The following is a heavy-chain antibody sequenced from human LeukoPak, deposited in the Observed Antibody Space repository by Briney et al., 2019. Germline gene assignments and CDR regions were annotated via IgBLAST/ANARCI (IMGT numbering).Heavy chain of an antibody. D-gene: IGHD1-26*01. V-gene: IGHV4-39*01. CDR2: IYYRGST. J-gene: IGHJ2*01. CDR3: ARHGLSAWEGVLDGYFDL. CDR1: GGSISSSSYY. Sequence: SETLSLTCTVSGGSISSSSYYWGWIRQPPGKGLECIGSIYYRGSTYYNPSLKSRITISVDSSKNQFSLRLSSVTAADTAVYYCARHGLSAWEGVLDGYFDLWGRGTLVTVSS.